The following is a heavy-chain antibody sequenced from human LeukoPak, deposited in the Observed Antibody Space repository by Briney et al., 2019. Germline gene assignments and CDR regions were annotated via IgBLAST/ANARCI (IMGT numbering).Heavy chain of an antibody. CDR2: LYSNGNT. D-gene: IGHD1-26*01. V-gene: IGHV3-53*01. CDR3: TRDRTLDPIGHGNFDY. J-gene: IGHJ4*02. CDR1: GFTAISNY. Sequence: PGRSLRLSCAASGFTAISNYMAWVRQAPGKGLEWVSVLYSNGNTYYADSVKGRFTISRDNSKNTLYLQMNSLRAEDTAVYFCTRDRTLDPIGHGNFDYWGQGTLVTVSS.